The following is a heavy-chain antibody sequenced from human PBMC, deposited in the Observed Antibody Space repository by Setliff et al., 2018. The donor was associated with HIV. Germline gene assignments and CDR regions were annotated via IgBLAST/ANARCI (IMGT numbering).Heavy chain of an antibody. CDR2: INSGSSSI. CDR3: AKDRHGDYFHYYGMDV. J-gene: IGHJ6*02. D-gene: IGHD4-17*01. V-gene: IGHV3-48*04. CDR1: GFTFGRYS. Sequence: GGSLRLSCAASGFTFGRYSMNWVRQAPGKGLEWVGFINSGSSSIFYGDSVKGRFTISRDDAKNTLYLQMNSLRGDDTAMYYCAKDRHGDYFHYYGMDVWGQGTTVTVSS.